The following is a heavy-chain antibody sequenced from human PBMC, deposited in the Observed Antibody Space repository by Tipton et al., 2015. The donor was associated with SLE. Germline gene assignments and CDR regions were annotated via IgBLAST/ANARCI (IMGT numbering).Heavy chain of an antibody. CDR1: GDSISSGIYY. J-gene: IGHJ6*02. Sequence: TLSLTCTVSGDSISSGIYYWSWIRQPAGEGLEWIGHIYTSGSTHYSPSLESRVTMSVDTSKNQFSLELTSVTAADTAVYYCATLHSGYDYYYYGMDVWGQGTTVTVSS. V-gene: IGHV4-61*09. CDR3: ATLHSGYDYYYYGMDV. CDR2: IYTSGST. D-gene: IGHD5-12*01.